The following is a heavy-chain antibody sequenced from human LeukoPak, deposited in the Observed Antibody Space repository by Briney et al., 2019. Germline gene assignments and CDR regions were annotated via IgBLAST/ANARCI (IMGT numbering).Heavy chain of an antibody. CDR3: AKGRGYSGYDGPLDY. D-gene: IGHD5-12*01. V-gene: IGHV3-23*01. Sequence: GGSLRLSCAASGFTFSSYGMSWVRQAPGKGLEWVSAISGSGGSTYYADSVKGRFTISRDNSKNTLYLQMNSLRAEDTAVYYCAKGRGYSGYDGPLDYWGQGTLVTVSS. J-gene: IGHJ4*02. CDR1: GFTFSSYG. CDR2: ISGSGGST.